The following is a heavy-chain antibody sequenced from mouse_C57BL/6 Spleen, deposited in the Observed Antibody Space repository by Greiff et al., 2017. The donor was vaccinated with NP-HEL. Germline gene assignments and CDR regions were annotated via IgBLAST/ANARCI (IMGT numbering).Heavy chain of an antibody. V-gene: IGHV3-6*01. Sequence: DVQLQESGPGLVKPSQSLSLTCSVTGYSITSGYYWNWIRQFPGNKLEWMGYISYDGSNNYNPSLKNRISITRDTSKNQFFLKLNSVTTEDTATYYWARDYGSSLFAYWGQGTLVTVSA. J-gene: IGHJ3*01. CDR3: ARDYGSSLFAY. D-gene: IGHD1-1*01. CDR1: GYSITSGYY. CDR2: ISYDGSN.